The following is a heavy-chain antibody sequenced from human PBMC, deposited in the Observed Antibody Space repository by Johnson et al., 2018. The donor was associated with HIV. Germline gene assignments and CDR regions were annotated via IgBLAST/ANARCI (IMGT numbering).Heavy chain of an antibody. CDR3: ASFAAAGDAFDI. D-gene: IGHD6-13*01. V-gene: IGHV3-23*04. J-gene: IGHJ3*02. Sequence: VQLVESGGRVVRPGGSLRLSCAASGFTFEDYGMSWVREAPGKGLEWVSAISGSGGSTYYADSVKGRFTISRDNSKNTLYLQMNSLRAEDTAVYYCASFAAAGDAFDIWGQGTMVTVSS. CDR1: GFTFEDYG. CDR2: ISGSGGST.